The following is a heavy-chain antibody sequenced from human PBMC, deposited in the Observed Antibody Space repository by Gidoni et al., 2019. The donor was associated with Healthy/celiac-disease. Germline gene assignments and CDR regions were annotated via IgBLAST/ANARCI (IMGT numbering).Heavy chain of an antibody. CDR3: ARDIGDCTNGVYYTSCFDY. Sequence: QVQLQESAPGLVKPSETLSLTCTVSGGSIRLPYRRWIRQPAGKGLEWIGRIYTWGSTHYNPSLESRVTMSVDTSKNQFSLKLSSVTAADTAVYYCARDIGDCTNGVYYTSCFDYWGQGTLVTVSS. D-gene: IGHD2-8*01. CDR2: IYTWGST. J-gene: IGHJ4*02. V-gene: IGHV4-4*07. CDR1: GGSIRLPY.